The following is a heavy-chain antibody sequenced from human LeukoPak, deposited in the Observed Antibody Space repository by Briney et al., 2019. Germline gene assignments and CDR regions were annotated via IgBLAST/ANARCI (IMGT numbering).Heavy chain of an antibody. CDR1: GFTFSSYG. J-gene: IGHJ4*02. V-gene: IGHV3-30*18. CDR2: ISYDGSNK. CDR3: AKEAYGGRLDY. Sequence: GGSLRLSCAASGFTFSSYGMHWVRQAPGKGLEWVAVISYDGSNKYYADSVKGRFSIYRDSPVNTLDLHMNSLRAEDAAVYYCAKEAYGGRLDYGGEGTLVTVSS. D-gene: IGHD4-23*01.